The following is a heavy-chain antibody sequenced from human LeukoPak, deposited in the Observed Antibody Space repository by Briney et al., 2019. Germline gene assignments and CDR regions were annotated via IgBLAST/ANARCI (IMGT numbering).Heavy chain of an antibody. J-gene: IGHJ4*02. CDR2: ITSSSSDI. V-gene: IGHV3-21*01. Sequence: GGSLRLSRAASGFTFDDYAMNWVRQAPGKGLEWVSSITSSSSDIYYADSVKGRFTISRDNAKNSLFLQMNSLRAEDTAVYYCARDLKDTGYTSGWYKDWGQGTLVTVSS. D-gene: IGHD6-19*01. CDR3: ARDLKDTGYTSGWYKD. CDR1: GFTFDDYA.